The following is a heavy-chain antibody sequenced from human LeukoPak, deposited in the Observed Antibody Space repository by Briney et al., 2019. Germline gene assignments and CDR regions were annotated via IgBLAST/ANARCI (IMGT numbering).Heavy chain of an antibody. CDR2: ISVRCCNT. CDR3: AKDYADSSGWYRAFDI. CDR1: VFTFSIYA. Sequence: GLSLRLLCASSVFTFSIYAMSCAREASRKGLEWVSAISVRCCNTFYTDSVKGRFTISRNNSKNTLYLQMNSLRAVDTAVYYCAKDYADSSGWYRAFDIWGQGTMVTVSS. V-gene: IGHV3-23*01. J-gene: IGHJ3*02. D-gene: IGHD6-19*01.